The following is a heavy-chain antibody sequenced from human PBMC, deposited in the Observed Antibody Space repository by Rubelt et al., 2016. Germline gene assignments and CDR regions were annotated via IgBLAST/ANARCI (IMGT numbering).Heavy chain of an antibody. CDR2: IYSGGTT. D-gene: IGHD3-22*01. J-gene: IGHJ4*02. V-gene: IGHV3-53*01. CDR1: GFTVSSNY. Sequence: EVQLVESGGGLIQPGGSLRLSCAASGFTVSSNYMSWVRQAPGKGLEWVSVIYSGGTTYYADSVKGRFTISRDNSKTTLYRQMNSRRAEDTAVYYWARSDVAASSGMRFDYWGQGTLVTVSS. CDR3: ARSDVAASSGMRFDY.